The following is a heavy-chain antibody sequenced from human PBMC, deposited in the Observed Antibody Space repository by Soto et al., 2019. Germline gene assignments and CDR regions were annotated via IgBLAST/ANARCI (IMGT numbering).Heavy chain of an antibody. V-gene: IGHV3-30*03. D-gene: IGHD3-10*01. CDR3: ARDSGWPILNFDN. CDR2: SSYDGRET. Sequence: PGGSLRLSXAASDFDFSSYGIHWVRQAPGKGLEWVAASSYDGRETFYADSAKGRFTVSKEMSKNTAFLQMNALRHEDTAVYFCARDSGWPILNFDNWGQGTPVTVSS. J-gene: IGHJ4*02. CDR1: DFDFSSYG.